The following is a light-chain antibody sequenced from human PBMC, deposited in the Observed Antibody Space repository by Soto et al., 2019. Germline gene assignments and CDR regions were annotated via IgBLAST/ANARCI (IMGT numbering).Light chain of an antibody. V-gene: IGKV1-33*01. CDR2: DAS. Sequence: DIQMTQSPSSLSASVGDRVTITCQARQNINNYLNWYQQKPGRAPKLLIDDASNLEAGVPSRFRGSGYGTDFTLTISRLQPEESATYYCQQYENLPTFGQGTRLEIK. CDR3: QQYENLPT. CDR1: QNINNY. J-gene: IGKJ5*01.